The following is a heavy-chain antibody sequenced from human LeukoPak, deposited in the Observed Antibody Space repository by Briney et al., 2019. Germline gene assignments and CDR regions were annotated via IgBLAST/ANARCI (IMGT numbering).Heavy chain of an antibody. CDR1: GGSISSYY. D-gene: IGHD5-12*01. Sequence: PSETLSLTCTVSGGSISSYYWSWIRQPPGKGLEWIGEINHSGSTNYNPSLKSRVTISVDTSKNQFSLKLSSVTAADTAVYYCARATVRRLRERSKFDPWGQGTLVTVSS. V-gene: IGHV4-34*01. CDR2: INHSGST. CDR3: ARATVRRLRERSKFDP. J-gene: IGHJ5*02.